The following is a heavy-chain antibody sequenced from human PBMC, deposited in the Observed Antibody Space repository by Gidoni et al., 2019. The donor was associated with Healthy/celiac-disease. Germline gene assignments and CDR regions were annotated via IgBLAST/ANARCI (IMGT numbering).Heavy chain of an antibody. CDR2: IYYSGST. CDR3: ARSGCSGGSCYPMWF. J-gene: IGHJ3*01. CDR1: GGSISSYY. D-gene: IGHD2-15*01. Sequence: QVQLQESGPGLVKPSETLSLTCTVSGGSISSYYWSWIRQPPGKGLEWIGYIYYSGSTNYNPSLKSRVTISVDTSKNQFSLKLSSVTAADTAVYYCARSGCSGGSCYPMWFWGQGTMVTVSS. V-gene: IGHV4-59*08.